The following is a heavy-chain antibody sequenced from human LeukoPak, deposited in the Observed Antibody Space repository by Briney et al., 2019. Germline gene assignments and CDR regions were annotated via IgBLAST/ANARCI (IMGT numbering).Heavy chain of an antibody. CDR1: GFTFSSCG. J-gene: IGHJ4*02. CDR2: IGPTGTDR. Sequence: GGSLRLSCAASGFTFSSCGFNWIRQAPGKGLEWVSYIGPTGTDRYYADSVRGRFTISRDNAKNSMYLQMDSLRDEDTAVYYCATETIGRHYDYWGQGTLLTISS. CDR3: ATETIGRHYDY. D-gene: IGHD1-14*01. V-gene: IGHV3-21*01.